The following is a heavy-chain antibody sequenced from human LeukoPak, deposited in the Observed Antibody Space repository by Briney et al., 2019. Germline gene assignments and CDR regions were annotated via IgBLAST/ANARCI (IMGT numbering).Heavy chain of an antibody. D-gene: IGHD6-19*01. Sequence: SETLSLTCAVYGGSFSGYYWSWIRQPPGKGLEWIGEINHSGSTNYNPSLKSRVTISVDTSKNQLSLNLTSVTVADTAVYFCARRSPRTRSGSFRYFDYWGQGILVTVSS. CDR3: ARRSPRTRSGSFRYFDY. J-gene: IGHJ4*02. V-gene: IGHV4-34*01. CDR1: GGSFSGYY. CDR2: INHSGST.